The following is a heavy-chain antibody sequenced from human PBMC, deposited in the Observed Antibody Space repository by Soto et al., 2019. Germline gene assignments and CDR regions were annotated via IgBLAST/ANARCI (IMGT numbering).Heavy chain of an antibody. CDR1: GYTFTSYY. CDR3: ARAPRIAVAGRYYYYGMDV. CDR2: INPSGGST. V-gene: IGHV1-46*01. J-gene: IGHJ6*02. Sequence: AAGNVSCKACGYTFTSYYMHWVRQAPGQGLEWMGIINPSGGSTSYAQKFQGRVTMTRDTSTSTVYMELSSLRSEDTAVYYCARAPRIAVAGRYYYYGMDVWGQGTTVTVSS. D-gene: IGHD6-19*01.